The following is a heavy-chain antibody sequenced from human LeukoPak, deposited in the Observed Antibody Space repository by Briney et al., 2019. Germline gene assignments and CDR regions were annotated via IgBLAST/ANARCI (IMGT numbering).Heavy chain of an antibody. V-gene: IGHV3-7*01. CDR1: GFTFSSYW. Sequence: SGGSLRLSCAASGFTFSSYWMSWVRQAPGKGLEWVANIKQDGSEKYYVDSVKGRFTISRDNAKNSLYLQMNSLRAEDTAVYYCARENRGPYYYYGMDVWGQGTTVTVSS. CDR2: IKQDGSEK. J-gene: IGHJ6*02. CDR3: ARENRGPYYYYGMDV. D-gene: IGHD6-25*01.